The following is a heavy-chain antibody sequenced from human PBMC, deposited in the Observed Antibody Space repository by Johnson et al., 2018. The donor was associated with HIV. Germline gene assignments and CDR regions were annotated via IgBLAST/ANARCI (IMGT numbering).Heavy chain of an antibody. CDR3: AKGYGDYEGNAFDI. CDR1: GFTFSSYG. J-gene: IGHJ3*02. D-gene: IGHD4-17*01. Sequence: VQLVESGGGVVQPGGSLRLSCAASGFTFSSYGMHWVRQAPGKGLEWVAVISYDGSNKYYADSVKGRFTISRDNSKNTLNLQMNSLRAEDTAVYYCAKGYGDYEGNAFDIWGQGTMVTVSS. CDR2: ISYDGSNK. V-gene: IGHV3-30*18.